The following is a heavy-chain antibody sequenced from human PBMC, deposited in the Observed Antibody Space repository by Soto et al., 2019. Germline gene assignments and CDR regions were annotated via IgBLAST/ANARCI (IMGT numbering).Heavy chain of an antibody. J-gene: IGHJ4*02. CDR1: GGTFSSYT. Sequence: GAPVKVSCKASGGTFSSYTISWVRQVPGQGLEWMGRIIPILGIANYAQKFQGRVTITADKSTSTAYMELSSLRSEDTAVYYCARETAYCGGDCYSDYWGQGTLVTVSS. V-gene: IGHV1-69*04. CDR2: IIPILGIA. D-gene: IGHD2-21*01. CDR3: ARETAYCGGDCYSDY.